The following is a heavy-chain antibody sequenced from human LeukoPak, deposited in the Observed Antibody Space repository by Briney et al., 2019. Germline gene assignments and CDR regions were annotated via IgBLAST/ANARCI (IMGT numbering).Heavy chain of an antibody. CDR3: ARHDGRGGATMGALDS. CDR2: IYSGQTT. Sequence: SETLSLTCTVSAGSISSSSHHWGWIRQSPGKGLEWIGSIYSGQTTYYDPSLNSRVTISVLTSKNQFSLQLHSVTAADTAVYYCARHDGRGGATMGALDSWGQGSLVTVSS. J-gene: IGHJ4*02. CDR1: AGSISSSSHH. V-gene: IGHV4-39*01. D-gene: IGHD5-12*01.